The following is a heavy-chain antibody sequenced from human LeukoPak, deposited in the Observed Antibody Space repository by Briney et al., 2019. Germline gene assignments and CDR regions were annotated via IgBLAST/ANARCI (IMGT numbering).Heavy chain of an antibody. CDR3: ARDEYSSPSYYYYYMDV. CDR1: GFTFDDYG. V-gene: IGHV3-20*04. J-gene: IGHJ6*03. Sequence: PGGSLRLSCAASGFTFDDYGMSWVRQAPGKGLEWVSGINWNGGSTGYADSVKGRFTISRDNAKNSLYLQMNSLRAEDTALYYCARDEYSSPSYYYYYMDVWGKGTTVTISS. D-gene: IGHD6-6*01. CDR2: INWNGGST.